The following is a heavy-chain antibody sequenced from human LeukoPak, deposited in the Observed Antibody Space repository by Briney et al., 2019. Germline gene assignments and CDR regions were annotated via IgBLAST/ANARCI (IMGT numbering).Heavy chain of an antibody. V-gene: IGHV1-69*04. Sequence: GSSVKVSCKASGGTFSSYAISWVRQAPGQGLEWMGRIIPILGIANYAQKFQGRVTITADKSTSTAYMELSSLRSEDTAVYYCARDDLEEMATQKAFDIWGQGTMVTVSS. CDR3: ARDDLEEMATQKAFDI. CDR2: IIPILGIA. D-gene: IGHD5-24*01. J-gene: IGHJ3*02. CDR1: GGTFSSYA.